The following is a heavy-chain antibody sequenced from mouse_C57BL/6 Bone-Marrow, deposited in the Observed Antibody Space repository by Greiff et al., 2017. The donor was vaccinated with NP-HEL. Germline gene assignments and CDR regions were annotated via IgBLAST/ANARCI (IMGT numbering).Heavy chain of an antibody. Sequence: EVMLVESGGDLVKPGGSLKLSCAASGFTFSSYGMSWVRQTPDKRLEWVATISSGGSYTYYPDSVKGRFTISRDNAKNTLYLQMSSLKSEDTAMYYCARQAYYYGTYYAMDYWGQGTSVTVSS. J-gene: IGHJ4*01. CDR1: GFTFSSYG. CDR2: ISSGGSYT. D-gene: IGHD1-1*01. V-gene: IGHV5-6*01. CDR3: ARQAYYYGTYYAMDY.